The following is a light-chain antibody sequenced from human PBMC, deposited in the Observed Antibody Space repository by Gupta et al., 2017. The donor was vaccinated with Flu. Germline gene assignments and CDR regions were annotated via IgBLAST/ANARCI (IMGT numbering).Light chain of an antibody. CDR1: QTVITTY. CDR3: QQFGGSPPYS. V-gene: IGKV3-20*01. J-gene: IGKJ2*03. CDR2: GAF. Sequence: EIVLTQSPGTLSCSPGESVALSCTASQTVITTYLAWYQQKPGQAPRLLLHGAFKRATGVPDRFSGSGYGPDYTLSISRVEPEDSAVYYCQQFGGSPPYSFGRGTKLEIK.